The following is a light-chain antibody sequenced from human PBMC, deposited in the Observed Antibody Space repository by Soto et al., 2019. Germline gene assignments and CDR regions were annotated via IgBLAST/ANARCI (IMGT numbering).Light chain of an antibody. J-gene: IGLJ1*01. CDR1: SSNIGSNY. V-gene: IGLV1-47*01. CDR3: AAWDDSLKV. Sequence: QSVLTQPPSASGTPGQRVTISCSGSSSNIGSNYVYWYQQLPGTAPKLLIYRNNQRPSGVPDRFSGFKSGTSASLAISGLRSEDEADYYCAAWDDSLKVFGTGTKVTVL. CDR2: RNN.